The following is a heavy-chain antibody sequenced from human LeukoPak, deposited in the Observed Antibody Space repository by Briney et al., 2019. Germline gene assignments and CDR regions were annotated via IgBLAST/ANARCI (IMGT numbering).Heavy chain of an antibody. V-gene: IGHV3-23*01. J-gene: IGHJ4*02. D-gene: IGHD3-22*01. Sequence: GGSLRLSCAASGFTFSSYAMSWVRQAPGKGLEWVSAISGSGGSTYYADSVKGRFTISRDSSKNTLYLQMNSLRAEDTAVYYCAKTLITMIVVGITPYYFDYWGQGTLVTVSS. CDR1: GFTFSSYA. CDR3: AKTLITMIVVGITPYYFDY. CDR2: ISGSGGST.